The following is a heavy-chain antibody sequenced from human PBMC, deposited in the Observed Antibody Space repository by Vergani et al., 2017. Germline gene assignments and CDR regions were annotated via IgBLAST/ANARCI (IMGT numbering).Heavy chain of an antibody. CDR1: GFRFSDYY. Sequence: QVQLVESGGGLVKPGGSLRLSCEASGFRFSDYYMPWIRQAPGKGLEWISYISTSGSHTYYADSMKGRFTISRDNAKNSLYLQMNSLRAEDTAVYYCARSVISAFDIWGQGTMVTVSS. D-gene: IGHD3-3*02. V-gene: IGHV3-11*04. CDR2: ISTSGSHT. J-gene: IGHJ3*02. CDR3: ARSVISAFDI.